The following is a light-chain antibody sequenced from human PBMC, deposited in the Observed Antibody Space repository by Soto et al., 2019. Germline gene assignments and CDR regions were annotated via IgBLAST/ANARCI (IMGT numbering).Light chain of an antibody. J-gene: IGKJ2*01. V-gene: IGKV3-15*01. CDR2: GAS. Sequence: EIILTQSPASLSVSPGERATLSCRASQSVNNNLAWYQQKPGQAPRLLIYGASTRATGIPGRFRGSGSGTEFTLTITSMQSEDFAVYFCQQYNNLPPYTFGQGTKLESK. CDR1: QSVNNN. CDR3: QQYNNLPPYT.